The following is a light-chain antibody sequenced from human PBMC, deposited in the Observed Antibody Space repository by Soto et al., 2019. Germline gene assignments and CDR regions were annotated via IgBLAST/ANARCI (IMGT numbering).Light chain of an antibody. J-gene: IGKJ4*01. CDR1: QSIRSY. Sequence: DIKMTQSPSSLSASVGDRVTITGRASQSIRSYLNWYQQKPGKSPNLLIYSASSLQSGVPSRFSGSVSGTDFTLTNSSLQPEDFATYYCQQSYSMPLNFGWGTNVEIK. CDR3: QQSYSMPLN. CDR2: SAS. V-gene: IGKV1-39*01.